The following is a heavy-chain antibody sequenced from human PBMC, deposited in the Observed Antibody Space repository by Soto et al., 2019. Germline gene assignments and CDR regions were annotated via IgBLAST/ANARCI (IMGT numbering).Heavy chain of an antibody. Sequence: SETLSLTCTVSDDSFRGAEYYWSWIRQPLGKGPEWIGYTYYNGDTKYNPALRSRVTMSEDTSKNQLSLRLSSVTAADTAVYFCARGPAYIDGWRTFDPRGRGVLSTVSS. J-gene: IGHJ5*02. CDR3: ARGPAYIDGWRTFDP. CDR2: TYYNGDT. D-gene: IGHD6-19*01. CDR1: DDSFRGAEYY. V-gene: IGHV4-61*08.